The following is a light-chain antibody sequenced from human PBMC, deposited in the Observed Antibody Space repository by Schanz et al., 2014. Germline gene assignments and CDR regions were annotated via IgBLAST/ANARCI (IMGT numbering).Light chain of an antibody. V-gene: IGKV3-20*01. J-gene: IGKJ4*01. Sequence: EFVLTQSPGTLSLSPGERATLSCRASQSLSKNYLAWYQQKPGQAPRLLMYGAFIRAAGIPDRFSGSGSGTDFTLTISRLEPEDSAVYYCQQYGALPFTFGGGTKVQI. CDR3: QQYGALPFT. CDR2: GAF. CDR1: QSLSKNY.